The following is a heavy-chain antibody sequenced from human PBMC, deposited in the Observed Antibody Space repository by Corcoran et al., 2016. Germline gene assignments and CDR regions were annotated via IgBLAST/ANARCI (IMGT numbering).Heavy chain of an antibody. V-gene: IGHV4-31*03. Sequence: VQLQESGPGLVKPSQSLSLTCSVTGYSITSGYYWNWIRQFPGNKLEWMGYISYDGSNNYNPSLKNRISITRDTSKNQFFLKLNSVTTEDTATYYCAREDDGYYRGAMDYWGQGTSVTVSS. CDR3: AREDDGYYRGAMDY. CDR1: GYSITSGYY. J-gene: IGHJ4*01. CDR2: ISYDGSN. D-gene: IGHD5-18*01.